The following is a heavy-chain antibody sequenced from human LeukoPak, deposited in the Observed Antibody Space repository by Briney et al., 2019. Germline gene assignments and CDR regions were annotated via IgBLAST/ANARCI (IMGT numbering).Heavy chain of an antibody. J-gene: IGHJ3*02. CDR2: INPNSGGT. Sequence: EASVKVSCKASGYTFTGYYMHWVRQAPGQGLEWMGWINPNSGGTNYAQKFQGRVTMTRDTSISTAYMELSRPRSDDTAVYYCARDKAVAGDNDAFDIWGQGTMVTVSS. D-gene: IGHD6-19*01. CDR3: ARDKAVAGDNDAFDI. CDR1: GYTFTGYY. V-gene: IGHV1-2*02.